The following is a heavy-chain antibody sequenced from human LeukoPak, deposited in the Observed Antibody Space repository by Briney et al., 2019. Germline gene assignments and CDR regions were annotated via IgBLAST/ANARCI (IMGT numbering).Heavy chain of an antibody. CDR2: INSDGSST. Sequence: GRSLRLSCAASGFTFSSYWMHWVRQAPGKGLAWVSRINSDGSSTSYADSVKGRFTISRDNAKNTLYLQMNSLRAEDTALYYCARDNGYSYGRLFDYWGQGTLVTVSS. J-gene: IGHJ4*02. V-gene: IGHV3-74*01. CDR3: ARDNGYSYGRLFDY. D-gene: IGHD5-18*01. CDR1: GFTFSSYW.